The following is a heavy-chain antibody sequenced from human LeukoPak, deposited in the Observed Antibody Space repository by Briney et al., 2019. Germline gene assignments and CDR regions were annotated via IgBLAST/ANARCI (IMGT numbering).Heavy chain of an antibody. J-gene: IGHJ4*02. Sequence: SETLSLTCTVSGGSISSYYWSWIRQPPGKGLEWIGYIYYSGSTNYNPSLKSRVTISVDTSKNQFSLKLSSVTAADTAVYYCARGVRWLQLPYFDYWGQGTLVTVSS. V-gene: IGHV4-59*08. D-gene: IGHD5-24*01. CDR3: ARGVRWLQLPYFDY. CDR2: IYYSGST. CDR1: GGSISSYY.